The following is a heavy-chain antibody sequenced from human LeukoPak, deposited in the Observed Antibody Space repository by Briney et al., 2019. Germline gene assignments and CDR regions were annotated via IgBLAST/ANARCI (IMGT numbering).Heavy chain of an antibody. D-gene: IGHD6-19*01. Sequence: PGRSLRLSCAASGFTFSGYAMSWVRQAPGKGLEWVSGIYGSGDSTYYGDSVKGRFTISRDNSGNTLFLQMSSLRVEDTAVSYCAKSSRSSGWQLDYWGQGAQVTVS. V-gene: IGHV3-23*05. CDR2: IYGSGDST. CDR3: AKSSRSSGWQLDY. J-gene: IGHJ4*02. CDR1: GFTFSGYA.